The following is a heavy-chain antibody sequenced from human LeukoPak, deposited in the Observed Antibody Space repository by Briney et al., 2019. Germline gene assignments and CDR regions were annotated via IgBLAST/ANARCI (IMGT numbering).Heavy chain of an antibody. J-gene: IGHJ4*02. Sequence: PSETLSLTCTVSGGSISSSSYYWGWIRQPPGKGLEWIGSIYYSGSTYYNPSLESRVTISVDTSKNQFSLKLSSVTAADTAVYYCARVVGYYFDYWGQETLVTVSS. CDR2: IYYSGST. CDR3: ARVVGYYFDY. V-gene: IGHV4-39*07. CDR1: GGSISSSSYY. D-gene: IGHD2-21*01.